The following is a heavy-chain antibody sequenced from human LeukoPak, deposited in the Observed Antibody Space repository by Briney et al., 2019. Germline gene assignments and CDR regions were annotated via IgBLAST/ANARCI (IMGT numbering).Heavy chain of an antibody. CDR1: GYTFTSYA. CDR2: INTNTGNP. J-gene: IGHJ5*02. D-gene: IGHD6-13*01. Sequence: ASVKVSCKASGYTFTSYAMNWVRQAPGQGLEWMGWINTNTGNPTYAQGFTGRFVFSLDTSVSTAYLQISSLKAEDTAAYYCARWVGSIAAAGIYWFDPWGQGTLVTVSS. CDR3: ARWVGSIAAAGIYWFDP. V-gene: IGHV7-4-1*02.